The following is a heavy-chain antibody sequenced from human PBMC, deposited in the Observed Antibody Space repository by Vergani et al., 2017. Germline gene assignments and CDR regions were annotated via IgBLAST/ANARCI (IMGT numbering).Heavy chain of an antibody. CDR3: ARDTVVTPTRKYYHYQAVDV. V-gene: IGHV3-66*02. J-gene: IGHJ6*02. Sequence: VQLVESGGGVVQPGRSLRLSCAASGFTISSKYMSWVRQVPGKGLEWVSLIYSGGSTYYSDSVKGRFTISRDNSKNTLHLQMNSLRPEDTGVYYCARDTVVTPTRKYYHYQAVDVWGQGTTVTVSS. CDR1: GFTISSKY. D-gene: IGHD4-23*01. CDR2: IYSGGST.